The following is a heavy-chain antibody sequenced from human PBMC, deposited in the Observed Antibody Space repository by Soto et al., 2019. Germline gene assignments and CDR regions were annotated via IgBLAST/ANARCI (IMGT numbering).Heavy chain of an antibody. CDR3: ARGFPLWFDL. Sequence: QVQLVQSGAEEKKPGATVKVSCKASGYTFTSYAMDWVRQAPGQRLEWMGWINAGNGNTKYSQKFQGRGTITRDTSASTAYTEPSSRRSEDTAVYYCARGFPLWFDLWGQGALVTVSS. CDR2: INAGNGNT. J-gene: IGHJ5*02. D-gene: IGHD3-3*01. V-gene: IGHV1-3*05. CDR1: GYTFTSYA.